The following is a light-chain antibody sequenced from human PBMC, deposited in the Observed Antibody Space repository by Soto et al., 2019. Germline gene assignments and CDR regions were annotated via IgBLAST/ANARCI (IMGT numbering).Light chain of an antibody. CDR1: SSDVGGYTY. Sequence: QSALTQPRSVSGSPGXXXXXXXTGTSSDVGGYTYVAWYRQYPGKAPKLMLYDVSKRPSGVPDRFSGSKSGNTASLTISGLQAEDEADYYCCSYAGRYIVVFGGGTKLTVL. CDR3: CSYAGRYIVV. V-gene: IGLV2-11*01. CDR2: DVS. J-gene: IGLJ2*01.